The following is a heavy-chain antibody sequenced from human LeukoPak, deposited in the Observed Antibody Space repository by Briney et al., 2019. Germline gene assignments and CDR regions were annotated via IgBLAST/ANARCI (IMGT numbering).Heavy chain of an antibody. J-gene: IGHJ4*02. CDR2: ISSSGSTI. Sequence: GGSLRLSCAASGFTFSSYEMNWVRQAPGKGLEWVSYISSSGSTIYYADSVKGRFTISRDNAKNSLYLQMNSLRAEDTAVYYCARDLFGYYDFWSGYSPFTYWGQGTLVTVSS. CDR1: GFTFSSYE. V-gene: IGHV3-48*03. D-gene: IGHD3-3*01. CDR3: ARDLFGYYDFWSGYSPFTY.